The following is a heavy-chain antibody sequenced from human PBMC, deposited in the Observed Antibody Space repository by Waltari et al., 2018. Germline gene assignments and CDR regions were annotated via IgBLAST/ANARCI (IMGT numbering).Heavy chain of an antibody. Sequence: EVQLVQSGAEVKKPGESLKISCRGSGYSFTSYWIGWLRQMPGKGLEWMGIIYPGDSDTRYSPSFQGQVTISADKSMSTAYLQWSSLKASDTAMYYCARLDYYDSSGYPYYFDYWGQGTLVTVSS. CDR3: ARLDYYDSSGYPYYFDY. V-gene: IGHV5-51*01. CDR2: IYPGDSDT. D-gene: IGHD3-22*01. J-gene: IGHJ4*02. CDR1: GYSFTSYW.